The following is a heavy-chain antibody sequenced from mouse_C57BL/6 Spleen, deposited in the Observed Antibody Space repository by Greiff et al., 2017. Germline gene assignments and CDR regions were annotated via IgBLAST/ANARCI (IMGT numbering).Heavy chain of an antibody. CDR1: GFTFSSYA. Sequence: EVQVVESGGGLVKPGGSLKLSCAASGFTFSSYAMSWVRQTPEKRLEWVATISDGGSYTYYPDNVKGRFTISRDNAKNNLYLQVSHLKSEDTAIYDCASLGESAYWGQGTLVTVSA. CDR2: ISDGGSYT. D-gene: IGHD4-1*01. V-gene: IGHV5-4*01. J-gene: IGHJ3*01. CDR3: ASLGESAY.